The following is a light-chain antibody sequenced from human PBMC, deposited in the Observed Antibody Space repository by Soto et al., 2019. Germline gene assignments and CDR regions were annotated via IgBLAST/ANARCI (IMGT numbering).Light chain of an antibody. CDR1: QSVSSS. Sequence: DIQMPQSPSTLSAFVGDRVTITCRASQSVSSSLAWYQQKPGKAPKLLIYDASTLESGVPSRFSGSGYGTEFTLTINSLQPGDFATFYCQQYDSFSPYTFGQGTRLEI. CDR2: DAS. CDR3: QQYDSFSPYT. J-gene: IGKJ2*01. V-gene: IGKV1-5*01.